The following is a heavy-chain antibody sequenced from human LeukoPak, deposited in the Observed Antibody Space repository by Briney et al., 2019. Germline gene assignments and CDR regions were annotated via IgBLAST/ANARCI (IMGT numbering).Heavy chain of an antibody. CDR2: INPSGGST. CDR3: ARATRGNTPDY. J-gene: IGHJ4*02. D-gene: IGHD4-23*01. CDR1: GYTFTSYY. V-gene: IGHV1-46*01. Sequence: ASVKVSCKASGYTFTSYYIHWVRQAPGQELEWMGIINPSGGSTIYAQKFQGRVTMTRDTSTSTVYMELSSLRSEDTAVYYCARATRGNTPDYWGQGTLVTVSS.